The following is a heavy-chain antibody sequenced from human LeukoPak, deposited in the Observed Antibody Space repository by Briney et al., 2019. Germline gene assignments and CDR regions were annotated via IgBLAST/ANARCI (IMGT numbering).Heavy chain of an antibody. J-gene: IGHJ4*02. CDR1: GGSISSNY. D-gene: IGHD2-21*02. Sequence: SETLSLTCTVSGGSISSNYWSWIRQPPGKGLEWIGYIYYTGSTIYSPSLKSRVSVSLDTSKNQFSLRLSSVTAADTAVYYCARGDYYFDIWGQGTLVTVSS. V-gene: IGHV4-59*08. CDR2: IYYTGST. CDR3: ARGDYYFDI.